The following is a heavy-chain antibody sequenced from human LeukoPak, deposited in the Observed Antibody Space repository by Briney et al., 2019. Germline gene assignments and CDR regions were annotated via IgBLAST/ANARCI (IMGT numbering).Heavy chain of an antibody. CDR3: ATSSTSWDF. Sequence: SGTLSLTCAVPGGSFDRTNWWSWVRQPPGKGPEWIGEIFHTGRTNYNPSLKSRVTISVDKSKSQFSLNLNSVTAADTAVYYCATSSTSWDFWGQGTLVTVSS. CDR2: IFHTGRT. CDR1: GGSFDRTNW. D-gene: IGHD6-6*01. J-gene: IGHJ4*02. V-gene: IGHV4-4*02.